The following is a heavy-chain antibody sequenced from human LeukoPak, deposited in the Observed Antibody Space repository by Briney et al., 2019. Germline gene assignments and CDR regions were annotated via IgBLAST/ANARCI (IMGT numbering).Heavy chain of an antibody. J-gene: IGHJ2*01. CDR3: ASSPPTGTTWYFDL. V-gene: IGHV3-64*01. Sequence: GGSLRLSCAASGFTFSTYAMHWVRQAPGKGLEYVSAISSDGGSTYYANSVKGRFTISRDNSRNTLYLQMGSLRAEDMAVYYCASSPPTGTTWYFDLRGRGTLVTVSS. CDR1: GFTFSTYA. CDR2: ISSDGGST. D-gene: IGHD1-7*01.